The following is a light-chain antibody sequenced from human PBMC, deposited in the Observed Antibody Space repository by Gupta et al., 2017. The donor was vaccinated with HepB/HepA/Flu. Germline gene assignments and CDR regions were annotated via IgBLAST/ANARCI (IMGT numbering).Light chain of an antibody. V-gene: IGKV2-30*01. CDR3: EQGTHWSLS. J-gene: IGKJ4*01. CDR1: QNLLFSDGNTF. Sequence: DAVLTQSPLSLPVTLGQSASISCRSSQNLLFSDGNTFLHWYQQRPGQSPRRLIYRVSNRDSGVPDRFSGSGSGTDFTLKISRVEAEDIGVYYCEQGTHWSLSFGGGTKVEIK. CDR2: RVS.